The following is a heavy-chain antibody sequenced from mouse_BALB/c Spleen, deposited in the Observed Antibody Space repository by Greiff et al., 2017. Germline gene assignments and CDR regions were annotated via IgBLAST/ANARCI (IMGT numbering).Heavy chain of an antibody. CDR1: GFSLTSYG. V-gene: IGHV2-9*02. CDR3: ARGYGNYVAWFAY. D-gene: IGHD2-1*01. J-gene: IGHJ3*01. CDR2: IWAGGST. Sequence: VMLVESGPGLVAPSQSLSITCTVSGFSLTSYGVHWVRQPPGKGLEWLGVIWAGGSTNYNSALMSRLSISKDNSKSQVFLKMNSLQTDDTAMYYCARGYGNYVAWFAYWGQGTLVTVSA.